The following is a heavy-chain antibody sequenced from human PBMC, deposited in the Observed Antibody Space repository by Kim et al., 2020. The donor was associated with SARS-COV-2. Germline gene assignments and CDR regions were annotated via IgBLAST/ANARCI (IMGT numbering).Heavy chain of an antibody. J-gene: IGHJ6*02. CDR3: AKSVGEYYYYYGLDV. Sequence: SVQGRFTISRDPAKETVYLQMSSLGAEDTAVYFCAKSVGEYYYYYGLDVWGQGTTVIVSS. V-gene: IGHV3-23*01. D-gene: IGHD3-10*01.